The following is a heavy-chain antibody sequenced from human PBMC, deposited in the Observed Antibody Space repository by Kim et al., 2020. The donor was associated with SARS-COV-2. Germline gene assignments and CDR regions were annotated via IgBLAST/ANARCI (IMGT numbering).Heavy chain of an antibody. CDR2: YYSGRP. Sequence: YYSGRPNYNPSLKSRVTMSLDTSKNQFSLKLSSVTAADTAVYYCATNLGDYWGQGTLVTVSS. V-gene: IGHV4-59*08. J-gene: IGHJ4*02. CDR3: ATNLGDY. D-gene: IGHD1-1*01.